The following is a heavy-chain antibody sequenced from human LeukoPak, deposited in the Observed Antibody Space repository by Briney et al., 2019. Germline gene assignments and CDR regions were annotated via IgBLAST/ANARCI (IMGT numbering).Heavy chain of an antibody. J-gene: IGHJ4*02. D-gene: IGHD3-16*01. CDR2: ISSSGTTI. CDR3: AKGHAFTEP. Sequence: PGGSLRVSCAASGFTFSDYYMSWIRQAPGKGLEWVSYISSSGTTINYADSVKERFTISRDNAKNSLYLQMNSLRDEDTAVYYCAKGHAFTEPWGQGTLVTVSS. V-gene: IGHV3-11*01. CDR1: GFTFSDYY.